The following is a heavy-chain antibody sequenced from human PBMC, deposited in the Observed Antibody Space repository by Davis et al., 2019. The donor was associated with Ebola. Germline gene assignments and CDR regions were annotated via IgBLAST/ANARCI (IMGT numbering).Heavy chain of an antibody. Sequence: SLKISCAASGFTFADYAMHWVRQAPGKGLEWVSRISWNSGSIGYADSVKGRFTISRDNAKNSLYLQMNSLRAEDTALYYCARIPRVGDKDGYIWGQGTTVTVSS. CDR1: GFTFADYA. D-gene: IGHD5-18*01. CDR3: ARIPRVGDKDGYI. V-gene: IGHV3-9*01. CDR2: ISWNSGSI. J-gene: IGHJ3*02.